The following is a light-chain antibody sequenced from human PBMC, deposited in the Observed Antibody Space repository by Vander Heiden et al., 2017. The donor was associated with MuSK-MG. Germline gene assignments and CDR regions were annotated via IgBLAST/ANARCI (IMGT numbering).Light chain of an antibody. Sequence: QSALTQPASVSGPPGQSIAISCTGTSSDVGAYNYVSWYQQHPGKAPKLIIYDVNNRPSGVSNRFSGSKSGNTASLTISGLQAEDEADYYCTSYTTSSTRVFGGGTRLTVL. CDR2: DVN. CDR3: TSYTTSSTRV. V-gene: IGLV2-14*03. J-gene: IGLJ3*02. CDR1: SSDVGAYNY.